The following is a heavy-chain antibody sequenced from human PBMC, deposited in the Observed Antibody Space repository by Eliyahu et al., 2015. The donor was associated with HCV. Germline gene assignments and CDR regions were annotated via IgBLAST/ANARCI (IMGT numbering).Heavy chain of an antibody. Sequence: QVQLVESGGALVKPGGSLRLSCAVSGLPFTHYYMSWIRQAPGKGLEWISFIDGSSAVTYYAASVKGRFTISRDNAKNSLYLQMNSLRAEDTAVYYCATVVPGNYGSDSWGQGTLVTVSS. J-gene: IGHJ4*02. V-gene: IGHV3-11*05. CDR3: ATVVPGNYGSDS. D-gene: IGHD3-22*01. CDR2: IDGSSAVT. CDR1: GLPFTHYY.